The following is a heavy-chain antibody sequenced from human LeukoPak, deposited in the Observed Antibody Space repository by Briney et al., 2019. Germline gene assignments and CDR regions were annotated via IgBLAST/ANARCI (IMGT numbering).Heavy chain of an antibody. V-gene: IGHV3-23*01. CDR3: ATYCTTNCQLAFDI. CDR2: ISGSGGGT. CDR1: GFTFSSYG. D-gene: IGHD2-8*01. Sequence: PGGSLRLSCAASGFTFSSYGMSWVRQAPGKGLEWVSTISGSGGGTYYADSVKGRFTISRDNAKNSLYLQMNSLRADDTAVYYCATYCTTNCQLAFDIWGQGTMVTVSS. J-gene: IGHJ3*02.